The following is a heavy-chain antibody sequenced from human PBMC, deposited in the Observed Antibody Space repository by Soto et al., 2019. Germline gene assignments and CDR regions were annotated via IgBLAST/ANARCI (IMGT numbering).Heavy chain of an antibody. CDR2: IISIFGTA. J-gene: IGHJ6*02. CDR1: GGTFSSYA. V-gene: IGHV1-69*12. CDR3: ARSITGTVSYYYGMDV. D-gene: IGHD1-20*01. Sequence: QVQLVQSGAEVKKPGSSVKVSCKASGGTFSSYAISWVRQAPGHGLEWMGGIISIFGTANYAQKFQGRVTITADESTSTANMELSSLRSEDTAVYYCARSITGTVSYYYGMDVWGQGTTVTVSS.